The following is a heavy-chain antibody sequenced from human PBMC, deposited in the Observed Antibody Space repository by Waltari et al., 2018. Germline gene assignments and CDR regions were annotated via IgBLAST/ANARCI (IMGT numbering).Heavy chain of an antibody. V-gene: IGHV4-4*07. Sequence: LQESGPTLVKSSETLSLTCTVSGGSINFYYWSWVRQAPGKGLEWIGRIYTSGSTTYNPSLNGRVTMSVDTANNQIFLELKSVTAADTGAYYCARDLDYRSGWHWYFDLWGRGTQVAVSS. CDR1: GGSINFYY. J-gene: IGHJ2*01. D-gene: IGHD6-19*01. CDR3: ARDLDYRSGWHWYFDL. CDR2: IYTSGST.